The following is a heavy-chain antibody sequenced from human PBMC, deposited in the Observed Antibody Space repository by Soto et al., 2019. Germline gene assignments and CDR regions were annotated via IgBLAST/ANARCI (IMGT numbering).Heavy chain of an antibody. CDR2: IYYSGST. V-gene: IGHV4-59*01. J-gene: IGHJ4*02. Sequence: QVQLQESGPGLVKPSETLSLTCTVSGGSISSYYWSWIRQPPGKGLEWIGYIYYSGSTNYNPSLKXXVXIXXDTSKNQFSLKLSSVTAADTAVYYCARDGAAGLGYWGQGTLVTVSS. D-gene: IGHD6-13*01. CDR1: GGSISSYY. CDR3: ARDGAAGLGY.